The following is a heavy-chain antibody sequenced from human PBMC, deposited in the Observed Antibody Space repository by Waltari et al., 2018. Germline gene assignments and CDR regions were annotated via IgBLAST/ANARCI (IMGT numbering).Heavy chain of an antibody. Sequence: EVHLVETGGGLIQPGGSLRLSCPVSGVTVSSSYMSWVRQAPGKGLEWVSYLSAGGDTYFAGSLQGRVTISRDDSKNSLFLQMNSLSAADTAVYYCAKGTIFAGALDYWGQGALVTVSS. CDR2: LSAGGDT. CDR3: AKGTIFAGALDY. CDR1: GVTVSSSY. D-gene: IGHD3-3*02. J-gene: IGHJ4*02. V-gene: IGHV3-53*02.